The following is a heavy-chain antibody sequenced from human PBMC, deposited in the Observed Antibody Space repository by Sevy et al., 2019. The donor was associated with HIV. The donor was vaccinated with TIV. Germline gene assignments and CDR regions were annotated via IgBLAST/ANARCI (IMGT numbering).Heavy chain of an antibody. D-gene: IGHD3-16*01. CDR3: ANVLPKGGAFDI. CDR2: ISGSGGST. J-gene: IGHJ3*02. V-gene: IGHV3-23*01. Sequence: GGSLRLSCAASGFTFSSYAMSWVRQAPGKGLEWVSAISGSGGSTYYADSVKGRFTISRDNSKNTLYLQMNSLRAEDTAVYYSANVLPKGGAFDIWGQGTMVTVSS. CDR1: GFTFSSYA.